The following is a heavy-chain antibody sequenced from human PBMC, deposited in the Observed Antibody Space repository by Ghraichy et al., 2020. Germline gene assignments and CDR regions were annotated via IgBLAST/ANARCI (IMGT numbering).Heavy chain of an antibody. D-gene: IGHD1-26*01. J-gene: IGHJ4*02. V-gene: IGHV3-30*02. Sequence: GSLRLSCAASGFTFSSYGMHWVRQAPGKGLEWVAFIRYDGSNKYYADSVKGRFTISRDNSKNTLYLQMNSLRAEDTAVYYCAKSPAATTDFDYWGQGTLVTVSS. CDR2: IRYDGSNK. CDR1: GFTFSSYG. CDR3: AKSPAATTDFDY.